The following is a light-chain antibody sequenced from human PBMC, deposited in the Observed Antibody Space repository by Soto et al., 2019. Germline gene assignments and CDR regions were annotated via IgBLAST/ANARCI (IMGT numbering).Light chain of an antibody. CDR2: DVS. Sequence: QSALTQPRPVSGSPGQSVTISCTGTSSDVGGYNYVSWYQQHPGKAPKLMIYDVSKRPSGVPDRFTGCNSGNTASLSISGLQAEDEADYYCCSYDGSYTFGVFGTGTKV. CDR1: SSDVGGYNY. CDR3: CSYDGSYTFGV. V-gene: IGLV2-11*01. J-gene: IGLJ1*01.